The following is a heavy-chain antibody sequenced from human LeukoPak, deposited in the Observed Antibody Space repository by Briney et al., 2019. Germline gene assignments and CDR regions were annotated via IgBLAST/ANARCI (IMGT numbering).Heavy chain of an antibody. D-gene: IGHD3-16*01. CDR3: VRVDVAKYYGVDV. CDR1: GFSVSTNY. CDR2: IYSGGST. J-gene: IGHJ6*02. Sequence: PGGSLRLSCAASGFSVSTNYMNWVRQAPGKGLEWVSIIYSGGSTYYADSVKGRCTISRDNSNNTLYLQMNSLRAEDTAMYYCVRVDVAKYYGVDVWGQGTTVTVSS. V-gene: IGHV3-53*05.